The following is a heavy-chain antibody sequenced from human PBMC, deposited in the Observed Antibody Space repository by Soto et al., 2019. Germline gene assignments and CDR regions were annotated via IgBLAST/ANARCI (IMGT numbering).Heavy chain of an antibody. D-gene: IGHD2-15*01. CDR3: ARDAPSYCSGGSCYSGRFDY. CDR1: GGTFSSYA. CDR2: IIPIFGTA. Sequence: SVKVSCKASGGTFSSYAISGVRQAPGQGLEWMGGIIPIFGTANYAQKFQGRVTITADKSTSTAYMELSSLRSEDTAVYYCARDAPSYCSGGSCYSGRFDYWGQGTLVTVSS. J-gene: IGHJ4*02. V-gene: IGHV1-69*06.